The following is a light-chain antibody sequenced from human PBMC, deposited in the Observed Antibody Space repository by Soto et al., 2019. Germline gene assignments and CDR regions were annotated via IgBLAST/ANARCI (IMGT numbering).Light chain of an antibody. CDR3: CSFADFTYV. Sequence: QSVLTQPASVSGSPGQSITISCTGTSSDIGSYDLVSWYQQHPGTAPKLIIYEVTKRPSGVSTRFSGSKSGNTASLTISGLQAVDEADYYCCSFADFTYVFGTGTKLIVL. J-gene: IGLJ1*01. CDR2: EVT. CDR1: SSDIGSYDL. V-gene: IGLV2-23*02.